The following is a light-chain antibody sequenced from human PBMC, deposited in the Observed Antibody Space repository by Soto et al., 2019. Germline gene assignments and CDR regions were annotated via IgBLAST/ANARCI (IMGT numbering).Light chain of an antibody. J-gene: IGKJ4*01. CDR1: QGIDKY. CDR3: QKYYSAPLT. V-gene: IGKV1-27*01. CDR2: AAS. Sequence: DIQMTQSPSSLSASVGDRVTITCRASQGIDKYLAWYQQKPGKVPKVLIYAASTLQSGVPSRFSGSGSGTDFTLTISSLQPEDVATYYCQKYYSAPLTFGGGTKVEIK.